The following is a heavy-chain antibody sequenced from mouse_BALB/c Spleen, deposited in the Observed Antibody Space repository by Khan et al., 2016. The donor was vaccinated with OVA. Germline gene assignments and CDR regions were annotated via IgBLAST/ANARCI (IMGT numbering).Heavy chain of an antibody. CDR1: GYTFTSYT. J-gene: IGHJ3*01. V-gene: IGHV1-4*01. CDR2: INTSNGYT. Sequence: QVQLQQSGPELARPGTSMKISCKASGYTFTSYTIHWIKQTPGQGLEWMGYINTSNGYTNYNQKFKEKVTLTADTSSTTAYMQLSSLTSDDSAAYNCVRDWASLGNDGWFAYWGQGTLITVSA. CDR3: VRDWASLGNDGWFAY. D-gene: IGHD3-3*01.